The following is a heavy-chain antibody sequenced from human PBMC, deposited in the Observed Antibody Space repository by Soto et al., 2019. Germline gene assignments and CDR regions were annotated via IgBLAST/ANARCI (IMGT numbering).Heavy chain of an antibody. J-gene: IGHJ4*02. CDR1: GYTFTSYD. Sequence: QVQLVQSGAEVKKPGASVKVSCKASGYTFTSYDINWVRQATGQGLEWMGWMNPNSGNTGYAQKFQGRVTMTRNTSIRTAYTERSCLESVDTVGYVGARTFFGDNVDYWSQRRLVAVSS. CDR3: ARTFFGDNVDY. V-gene: IGHV1-8*01. CDR2: MNPNSGNT. D-gene: IGHD4-17*01.